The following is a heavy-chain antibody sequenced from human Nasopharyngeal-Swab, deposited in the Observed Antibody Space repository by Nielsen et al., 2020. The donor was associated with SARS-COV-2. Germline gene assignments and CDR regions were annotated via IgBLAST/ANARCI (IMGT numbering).Heavy chain of an antibody. D-gene: IGHD3-9*01. CDR2: IYYSGST. J-gene: IGHJ2*01. CDR3: ARDIRTYDILTGYSLGYFDL. Sequence: RQPPGKGLEWIGYIYYSGSTNYNPSLKSRVTISVDTSKNQFSPKLSSVTAADTAVYYCARDIRTYDILTGYSLGYFDLWGRGTLVTVSS. V-gene: IGHV4-59*01.